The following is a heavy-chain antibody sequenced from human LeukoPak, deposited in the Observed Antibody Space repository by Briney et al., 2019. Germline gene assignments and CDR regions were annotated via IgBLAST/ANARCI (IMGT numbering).Heavy chain of an antibody. CDR3: ARHARERIAVAGDYYYYHMDV. CDR2: IYYSGST. D-gene: IGHD6-19*01. V-gene: IGHV4-59*08. CDR1: GGSISSYY. J-gene: IGHJ6*03. Sequence: PSGTLSLTCTVSGGSISSYYWSWIRQPPGKGLEWIAYIYYSGSTNYNPSLKSRVTMSVDPSKNQFSLKLSSVTAADTAVYYCARHARERIAVAGDYYYYHMDVWGRGTTVTVSS.